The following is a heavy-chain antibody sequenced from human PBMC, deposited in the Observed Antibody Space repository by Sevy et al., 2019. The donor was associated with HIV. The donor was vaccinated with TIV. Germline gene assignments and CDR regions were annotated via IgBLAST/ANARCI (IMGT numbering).Heavy chain of an antibody. J-gene: IGHJ4*02. CDR2: INAGNGNT. CDR1: GYTFTSYA. D-gene: IGHD3-16*02. V-gene: IGHV1-3*01. CDR3: ARDQGYDYIWGSYRQQNYYFDY. Sequence: ASVKVSCKASGYTFTSYAMHWVRQAPGQRLEWMGWINAGNGNTKYSQKFQGRVTITRDTSASTAYMELSSLRSEDTAVYYCARDQGYDYIWGSYRQQNYYFDYWGQGTLVTVSS.